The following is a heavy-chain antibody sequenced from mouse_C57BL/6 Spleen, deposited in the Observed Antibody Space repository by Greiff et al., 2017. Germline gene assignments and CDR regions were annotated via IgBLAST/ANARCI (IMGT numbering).Heavy chain of an antibody. CDR1: GFTFSSYG. CDR2: ISSGGSYT. D-gene: IGHD4-1*02. J-gene: IGHJ4*01. Sequence: VQLKQSGGDLVKPGGSLKLSCAASGFTFSSYGLSWVRQTPDKRLEWVATISSGGSYTYYPDSVKGRFTISRDNAKNTLYLQMSSLKSEDTAMYYCARLPTGTGAMDYWGQGTSVTVSS. V-gene: IGHV5-6*01. CDR3: ARLPTGTGAMDY.